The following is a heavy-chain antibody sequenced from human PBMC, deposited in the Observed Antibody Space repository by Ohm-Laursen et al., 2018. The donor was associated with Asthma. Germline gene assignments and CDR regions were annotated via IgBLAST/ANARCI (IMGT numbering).Heavy chain of an antibody. V-gene: IGHV3-9*01. J-gene: IGHJ4*02. CDR1: GFTFDDYA. CDR2: ISWNSGSI. CDR3: AKQTYYDFWSGPYYFDY. D-gene: IGHD3-3*01. Sequence: SLRLSCTASGFTFDDYAMHWVRQAPGKGLEWVSGISWNSGSIGYADSVKGRFTISRDNAKNSLYLQMNSLRAEDTALYYCAKQTYYDFWSGPYYFDYWGQGTLVTVSS.